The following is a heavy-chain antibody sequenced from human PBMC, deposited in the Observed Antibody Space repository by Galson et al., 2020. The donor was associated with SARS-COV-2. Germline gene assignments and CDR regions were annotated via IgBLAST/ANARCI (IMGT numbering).Heavy chain of an antibody. CDR2: IYYTGSM. D-gene: IGHD2-2*02. V-gene: IGHV4-61*01. CDR3: AREVIPTYYIDV. Sequence: SETLSLTCTVSGDSVSSTSHFWSWIRQPPGKGLEWIGHIYYTGSMKHNPSLNSRVTISVDMSKNQFSLKLSSVTAAETAVYYCAREVIPTYYIDVWGKGTSVTVSS. J-gene: IGHJ6*03. CDR1: GDSVSSTSHF.